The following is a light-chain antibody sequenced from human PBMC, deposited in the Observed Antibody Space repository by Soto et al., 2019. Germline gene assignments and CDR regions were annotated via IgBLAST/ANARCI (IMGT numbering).Light chain of an antibody. Sequence: IQMTQSPSSLSASVGDRVTITCRASQGIRNDLGWYQQKPGKAPKLLIYAASSLQSGVPSRFSGSGSGTDFTLTISSLQSEDFALYYCQQYNNWPPWAFGQGTKVDIK. CDR1: QGIRND. CDR2: AAS. CDR3: QQYNNWPPWA. V-gene: IGKV1-6*01. J-gene: IGKJ1*01.